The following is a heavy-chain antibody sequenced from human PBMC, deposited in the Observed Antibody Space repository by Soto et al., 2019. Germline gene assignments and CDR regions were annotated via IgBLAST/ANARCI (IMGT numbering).Heavy chain of an antibody. CDR3: AKGWPGYSSGWFAFDI. Sequence: QVQLVESGGGVVQPGRSLRLSCAASGFTFSDHGMHWVRQAPGKGLEWVTVISYEGSNKYYADSVKGRFTISRDNSKSTVYLHMNSLRADDTAVYYCAKGWPGYSSGWFAFDIWGQGTMVTVSS. CDR1: GFTFSDHG. J-gene: IGHJ3*02. D-gene: IGHD6-13*01. V-gene: IGHV3-30*18. CDR2: ISYEGSNK.